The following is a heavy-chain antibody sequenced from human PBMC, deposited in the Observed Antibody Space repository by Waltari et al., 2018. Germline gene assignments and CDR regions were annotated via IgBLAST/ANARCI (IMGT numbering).Heavy chain of an antibody. CDR3: ARDSSGHAFDI. J-gene: IGHJ3*02. D-gene: IGHD6-19*01. Sequence: EVQLVESGGGLVQPGGSLRLSCAASGFTFSSYSMNWVRQAPGKGLEWVSYISSSSSTIYYADSVKGRFTISRDNAKNSLYLQMNSLRAEDTAVYYCARDSSGHAFDIWGQGTMVTVSS. CDR1: GFTFSSYS. V-gene: IGHV3-48*04. CDR2: ISSSSSTI.